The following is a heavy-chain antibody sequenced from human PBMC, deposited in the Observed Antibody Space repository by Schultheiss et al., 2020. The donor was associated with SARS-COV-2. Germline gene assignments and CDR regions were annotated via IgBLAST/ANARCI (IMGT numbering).Heavy chain of an antibody. Sequence: SETLSLTCTVSGGSISSSSYYWSWIRQHPGEGLEWIGYIHDSGSTYYNSSLRSRATISLDTSKNQFSLKIGSVTAADTAVYYCARELVGSAALWGRGTLVTVSS. J-gene: IGHJ2*01. CDR3: ARELVGSAAL. CDR1: GGSISSSSYY. CDR2: IHDSGST. D-gene: IGHD6-19*01. V-gene: IGHV4-31*03.